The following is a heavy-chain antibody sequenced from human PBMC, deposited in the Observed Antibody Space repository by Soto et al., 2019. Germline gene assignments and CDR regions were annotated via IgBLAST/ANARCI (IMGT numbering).Heavy chain of an antibody. CDR2: ISGSGGST. Sequence: GGSLRLSSTASGFPFSSYAMSWVRQAPGKGLEWVSAISGSGGSTYYADSVKGRFTISRDNSKNTLYLQMNSLRAEDTAVYYCAKAPSGYYDSSGYYEAFDYWGQGTLVTVSS. CDR1: GFPFSSYA. D-gene: IGHD3-22*01. CDR3: AKAPSGYYDSSGYYEAFDY. J-gene: IGHJ4*02. V-gene: IGHV3-23*01.